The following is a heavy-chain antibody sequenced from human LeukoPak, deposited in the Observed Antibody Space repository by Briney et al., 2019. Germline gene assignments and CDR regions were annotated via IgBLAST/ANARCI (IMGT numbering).Heavy chain of an antibody. CDR1: GFTFSSYA. V-gene: IGHV3-30*18. CDR2: ISYDGSNK. Sequence: PGGSLRLSCAASGFTFSSYAMSWVRQAPGKGLEWVAVISYDGSNKYYADSVKGRFTISRDNSKNTLYLQMNSLRAEDTAVYYCAKDQSSGWYPNHFDYWGQGTLVTVSS. J-gene: IGHJ4*02. CDR3: AKDQSSGWYPNHFDY. D-gene: IGHD6-19*01.